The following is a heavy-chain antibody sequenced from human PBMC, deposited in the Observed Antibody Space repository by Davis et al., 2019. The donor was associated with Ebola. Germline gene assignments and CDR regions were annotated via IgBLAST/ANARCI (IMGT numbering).Heavy chain of an antibody. CDR2: ISSSGSTI. CDR3: ARAEQLRYFQH. CDR1: GFTFSSYE. J-gene: IGHJ1*01. V-gene: IGHV3-48*03. D-gene: IGHD2-2*01. Sequence: PGGSLRLSCAASGFTFSSYEMNWVRQAPGKGLEWVSYISSSGSTIYYADSVKGRFTISRDNAKNSLYLQMNCLRAEDTALYYCARAEQLRYFQHWGQGTLVTVSS.